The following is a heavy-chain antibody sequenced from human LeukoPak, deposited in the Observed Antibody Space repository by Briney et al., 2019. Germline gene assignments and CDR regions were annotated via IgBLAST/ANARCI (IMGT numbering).Heavy chain of an antibody. J-gene: IGHJ4*02. CDR1: GFTFSKYG. CDR3: AKIPYYYDSRIGY. CDR2: ISGSADNT. V-gene: IGHV3-23*01. Sequence: GGSLRLSCAASGFTFSKYGMSWVRQAPGKGPEWVSAISGSADNTYYADSVKGRFTISRDNSKSTLYLQVNSLRAEDTAVYYCAKIPYYYDSRIGYWGQGTLVTVSS. D-gene: IGHD3-22*01.